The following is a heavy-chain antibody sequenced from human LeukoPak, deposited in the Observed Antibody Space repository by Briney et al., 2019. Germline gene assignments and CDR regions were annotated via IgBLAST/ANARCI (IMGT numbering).Heavy chain of an antibody. J-gene: IGHJ4*02. CDR1: GFTFSSYG. CDR3: ARDSAIAVAGPDYFFDY. Sequence: GGSLRLSCAASGFTFSSYGMHWVRQAPGKGLEWVAVIWYDGSKKYYADSVKGRFTISRDNSKNTLYLQMNSLRAEDTAVYYCARDSAIAVAGPDYFFDYWGQGTLVTVSS. D-gene: IGHD6-19*01. V-gene: IGHV3-33*01. CDR2: IWYDGSKK.